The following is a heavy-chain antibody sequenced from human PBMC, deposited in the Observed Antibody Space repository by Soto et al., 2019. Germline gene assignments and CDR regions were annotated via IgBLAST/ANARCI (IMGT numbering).Heavy chain of an antibody. D-gene: IGHD1-1*01. Sequence: QVQLVQSGAEMKEPGSSVKVSCKTSGGTFSSSAISWLRQAPGQGLEWMGGIIPLFRTPDYAQKFQGRVTIAADESTSTAYMELSSLRSEDTGVYYCARDNDRLQLGRNYYYILDVWGQGITITVSS. CDR1: GGTFSSSA. V-gene: IGHV1-69*12. J-gene: IGHJ6*02. CDR3: ARDNDRLQLGRNYYYILDV. CDR2: IIPLFRTP.